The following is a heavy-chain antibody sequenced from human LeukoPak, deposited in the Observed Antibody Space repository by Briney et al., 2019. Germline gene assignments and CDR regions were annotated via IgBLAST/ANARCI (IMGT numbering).Heavy chain of an antibody. CDR2: ISGSGDTT. Sequence: GGSLRLSCAASGFTFNNYAMSWVRQAPGKGLEWVSGISGSGDTTYYADSVKGRFTISRDNSKNTLYLQMNNMRTEDTAVYYCAREALEWSPPDIWGQGTTVTVSS. CDR3: AREALEWSPPDI. V-gene: IGHV3-23*01. J-gene: IGHJ3*02. D-gene: IGHD3-3*01. CDR1: GFTFNNYA.